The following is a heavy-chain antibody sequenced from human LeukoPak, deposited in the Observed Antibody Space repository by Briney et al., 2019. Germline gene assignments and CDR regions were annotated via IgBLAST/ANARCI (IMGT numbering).Heavy chain of an antibody. Sequence: ASVKVSCKTSGFTFKDYYIHWVRQAPGQGLEWMGWLNPYSGGTNYAQKFQGRVTMTRDTSISTAYMELSRLRSDDTAVYYCARDLVVVAANWFDPWGQGTLVTVSS. D-gene: IGHD2-15*01. CDR3: ARDLVVVAANWFDP. V-gene: IGHV1-2*02. CDR2: LNPYSGGT. CDR1: GFTFKDYY. J-gene: IGHJ5*02.